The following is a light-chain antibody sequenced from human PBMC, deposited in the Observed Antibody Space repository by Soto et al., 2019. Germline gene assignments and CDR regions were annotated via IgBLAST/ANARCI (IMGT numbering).Light chain of an antibody. V-gene: IGKV3-11*01. CDR2: DAS. J-gene: IGKJ5*01. CDR3: HQRNK. CDR1: QSVSSN. Sequence: EIVLTQSPGTLSFSPGERATLSCRASQSVSSNLAWYQQKPGQAPRLLIYDASSRATGIPARFSGSRSGTDFTLTISSLEPEDFGVYFCHQRNKFGQGTRLEIK.